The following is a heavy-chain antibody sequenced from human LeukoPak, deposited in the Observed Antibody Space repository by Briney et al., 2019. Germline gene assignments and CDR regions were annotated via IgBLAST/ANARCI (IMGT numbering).Heavy chain of an antibody. D-gene: IGHD3-22*01. V-gene: IGHV4-34*01. Sequence: SETLSLTCAVYGGSFSGYYWSWIRQPPGKGLEWIGEINHSGSTNYNPSLKSRVTTSVDTSKNQFSPKLSSVTAADTAVYYCARGLYDSSGYRWLDPWGQGTLVTVSS. CDR2: INHSGST. J-gene: IGHJ5*02. CDR1: GGSFSGYY. CDR3: ARGLYDSSGYRWLDP.